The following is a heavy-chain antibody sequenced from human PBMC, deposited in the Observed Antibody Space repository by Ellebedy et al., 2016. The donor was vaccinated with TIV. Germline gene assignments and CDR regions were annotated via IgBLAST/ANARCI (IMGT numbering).Heavy chain of an antibody. CDR2: ISVDGRAV. Sequence: GESLKISXVCFGFTFSYSVMHWVRQDPGKGLDWVAGISVDGRAVHYPDSVKGRFTISRDNAQNTVYLQMNSLRLEDTAVYYCVRGWYSSGHCDVFAMWGQGTIVTVSS. J-gene: IGHJ3*02. V-gene: IGHV3-30*03. D-gene: IGHD6-19*01. CDR3: VRGWYSSGHCDVFAM. CDR1: GFTFSYSV.